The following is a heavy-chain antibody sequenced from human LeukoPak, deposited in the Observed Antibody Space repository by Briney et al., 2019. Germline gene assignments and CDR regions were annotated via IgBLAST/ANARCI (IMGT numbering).Heavy chain of an antibody. CDR1: GFTFSSYG. D-gene: IGHD7-27*01. CDR3: AKDAGTWGYGYNFDY. J-gene: IGHJ4*02. CDR2: TSFDGSAK. V-gene: IGHV3-30*18. Sequence: GRSLRLSCAASGFTFSSYGMHWVRQAPGKGLEWVAVTSFDGSAKYYGDSVKGRFTISRDNSKNTPYLQMNSLRAEDTAVYYCAKDAGTWGYGYNFDYWGQGTLVTVSS.